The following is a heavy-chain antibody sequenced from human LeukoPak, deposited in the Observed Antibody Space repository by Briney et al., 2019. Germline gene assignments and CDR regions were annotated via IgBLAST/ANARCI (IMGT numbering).Heavy chain of an antibody. V-gene: IGHV4-59*01. J-gene: IGHJ5*02. Sequence: SETLSLTCTVSGGSISSYYWSWIRQPPGKGLEWIGYIYYSGSTNYNPSLKSRVTISVDTSKNQFSLKLSSVTAADTAVYYCARDLSPRPYDSSTWFDPWGQGTLVTVSS. CDR2: IYYSGST. CDR3: ARDLSPRPYDSSTWFDP. CDR1: GGSISSYY. D-gene: IGHD3-22*01.